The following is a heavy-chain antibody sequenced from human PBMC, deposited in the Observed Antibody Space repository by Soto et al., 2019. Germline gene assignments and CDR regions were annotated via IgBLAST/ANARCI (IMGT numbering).Heavy chain of an antibody. CDR1: GFTFSSYA. CDR2: ISYDGSNK. D-gene: IGHD2-2*01. Sequence: PGGSLRLSCAASGFTFSSYAMHWVRQAPGKGLEWVAVISYDGSNKYYADSVKGRFTISRDSSKNTLYLQMNSLRAEDTAVYYCARGLVPAAQYYYYGMDVWGQGTTVTVSS. CDR3: ARGLVPAAQYYYYGMDV. V-gene: IGHV3-30-3*01. J-gene: IGHJ6*02.